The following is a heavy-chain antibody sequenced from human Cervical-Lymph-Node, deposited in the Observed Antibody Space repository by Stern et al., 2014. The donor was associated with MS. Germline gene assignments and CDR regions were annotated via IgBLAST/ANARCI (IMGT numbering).Heavy chain of an antibody. Sequence: VQLVESGGGVVQPGRSLRLSCAASGFNFSTYGMHWVRQAPGQGVEWVAIMSNDGSKKYYADSVKGRFTISRDNPKNTMYLPMNALRPGDTAVYYCAKICSSTTSNGVDYWGQGTLVIVSS. D-gene: IGHD2-2*01. CDR2: MSNDGSKK. V-gene: IGHV3-30*18. J-gene: IGHJ4*02. CDR3: AKICSSTTSNGVDY. CDR1: GFNFSTYG.